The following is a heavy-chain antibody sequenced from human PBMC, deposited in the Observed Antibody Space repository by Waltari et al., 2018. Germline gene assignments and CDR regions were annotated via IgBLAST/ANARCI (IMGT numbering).Heavy chain of an antibody. V-gene: IGHV5-51*01. Sequence: EVQLVQSGTQVKKPGESLRISYKASGYSFSSYWIGWVRQMPGKGMEWMGIIFPRDSDTRYTPSSQGRVTISADKSTGTAYLQFSSLAASDTAMYFCARELIWPGELGPFDLWGQGTFVSVSS. CDR2: IFPRDSDT. J-gene: IGHJ3*01. D-gene: IGHD1-26*01. CDR1: GYSFSSYW. CDR3: ARELIWPGELGPFDL.